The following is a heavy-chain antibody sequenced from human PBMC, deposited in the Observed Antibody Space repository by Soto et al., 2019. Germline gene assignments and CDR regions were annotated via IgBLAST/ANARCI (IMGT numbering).Heavy chain of an antibody. CDR1: GYTFITYG. CDR3: ARDFTKSSSWPYYFDY. Sequence: QVQLVQSGAEVKKPGASVKVSCKASGYTFITYGISWVRQAPGQGLEWMGWISAYSGSTKFAQKLQGRVTVTTDTSTTTAYMELRSLTSDDTAVYYCARDFTKSSSWPYYFDYWGQGTLVTVSS. CDR2: ISAYSGST. J-gene: IGHJ4*02. V-gene: IGHV1-18*01. D-gene: IGHD6-13*01.